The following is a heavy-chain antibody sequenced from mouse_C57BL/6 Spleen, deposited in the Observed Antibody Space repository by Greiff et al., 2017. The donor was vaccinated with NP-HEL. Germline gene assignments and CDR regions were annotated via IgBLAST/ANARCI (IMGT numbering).Heavy chain of an antibody. CDR1: GYTFTSYT. J-gene: IGHJ4*01. V-gene: IGHV1-4*01. CDR2: INPSSGYT. CDR3: ARKDYSNYLYAMDY. Sequence: QVQLQQSGAELARPGASVKMSCKASGYTFTSYTMHWVKQRPGQGLEWIGYINPSSGYTKYNQKFKDKATLTADKSSSTAYMQLSSLTSEDSAVYYCARKDYSNYLYAMDYWGQGTSVTVSS. D-gene: IGHD2-5*01.